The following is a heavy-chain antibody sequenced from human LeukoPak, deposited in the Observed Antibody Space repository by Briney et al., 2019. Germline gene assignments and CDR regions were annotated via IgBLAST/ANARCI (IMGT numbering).Heavy chain of an antibody. CDR2: IYYSGNT. CDR1: GGSISSGSYY. J-gene: IGHJ4*02. Sequence: PSETLSLTCTVSGGSISSGSYYWGWIRQPPGKGLEGIGNIYYSGNTYYNPSLKSRVTISIDTSKNQFSLKLSSVTAADTAVYYCARHEIATAGTGPADYWGQGTLVTVSS. D-gene: IGHD6-13*01. CDR3: ARHEIATAGTGPADY. V-gene: IGHV4-39*01.